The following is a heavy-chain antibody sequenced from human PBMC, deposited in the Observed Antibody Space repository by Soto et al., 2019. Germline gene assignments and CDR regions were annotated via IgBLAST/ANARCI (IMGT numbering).Heavy chain of an antibody. Sequence: ESGGGVVQPGRSLRLSCAASGFTFRNYAMHWVRQAPGKGLDWVAVVSFDGSNSYYADSVKGRFTISRDNSKNTLFLQMNSLRPEDTAVYFCARPIVPAIQNHPYYYYGLDVWGQGTTVTVSS. CDR3: ARPIVPAIQNHPYYYYGLDV. D-gene: IGHD2-2*01. V-gene: IGHV3-30-3*01. J-gene: IGHJ6*02. CDR1: GFTFRNYA. CDR2: VSFDGSNS.